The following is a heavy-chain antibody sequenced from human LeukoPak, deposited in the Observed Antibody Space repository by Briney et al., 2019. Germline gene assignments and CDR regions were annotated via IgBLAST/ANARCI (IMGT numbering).Heavy chain of an antibody. Sequence: GGSLRLSCAASGFTFSSYAMSWVRQAPGKGLEWVSAISGSGGSTYYADSVKGRFTISRDNSKNKLYLQMNSLRAEDTAVYYCAKRGESAMVPPYYYYYGMDVWGQGTTVTVSS. CDR3: AKRGESAMVPPYYYYYGMDV. CDR2: ISGSGGST. V-gene: IGHV3-23*01. J-gene: IGHJ6*02. D-gene: IGHD5-18*01. CDR1: GFTFSSYA.